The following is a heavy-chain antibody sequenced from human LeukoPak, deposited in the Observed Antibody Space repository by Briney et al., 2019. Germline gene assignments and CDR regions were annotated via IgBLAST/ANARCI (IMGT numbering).Heavy chain of an antibody. D-gene: IGHD1-1*01. CDR2: IYYSGST. Sequence: SETLSLTCTVSGGSISTITYYWGWIRQPPGKGLEWIGSIYYSGSTYYNPSLKSRVTISVDTSKNQFSLKLSSVTAADTAVYYCARITTTTKVWFDPWGQGTLVTVSS. J-gene: IGHJ5*02. V-gene: IGHV4-39*07. CDR3: ARITTTTKVWFDP. CDR1: GGSISTITYY.